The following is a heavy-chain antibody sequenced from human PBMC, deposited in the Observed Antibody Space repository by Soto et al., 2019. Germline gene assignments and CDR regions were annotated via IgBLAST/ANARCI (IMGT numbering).Heavy chain of an antibody. CDR1: GFTLSNDL. V-gene: IGHV3-74*01. D-gene: IGHD6-25*01. J-gene: IGHJ5*02. CDR3: LSKVTSGSWRS. CDR2: ISADGSDT. Sequence: AESLRLSCSASGFTLSNDLVHWVRQSAGKGLVWVSRISADGSDTAYADSVKGRFSKSTHKANNTVYLQRSSVRVNDTAVYYCLSKVTSGSWRSWGQGTLVTVSS.